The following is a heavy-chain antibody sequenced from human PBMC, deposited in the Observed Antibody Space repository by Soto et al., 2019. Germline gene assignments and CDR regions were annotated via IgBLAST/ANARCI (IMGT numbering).Heavy chain of an antibody. CDR1: GESFSGYY. CDR2: INHSGNT. Sequence: SETLSLTCAVYGESFSGYYWSWIRQPPGKGLEWIGQINHSGNTRYNPSLKSRVTISVDTSKNQFSLKLSSVTAAATPVYYCERRLYTSSSLDYWGQGTLVTVSS. D-gene: IGHD6-6*01. CDR3: ERRLYTSSSLDY. J-gene: IGHJ4*02. V-gene: IGHV4-34*01.